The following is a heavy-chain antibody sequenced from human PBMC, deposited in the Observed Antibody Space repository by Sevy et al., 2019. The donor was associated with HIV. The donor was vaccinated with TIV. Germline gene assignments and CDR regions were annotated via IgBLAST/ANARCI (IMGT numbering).Heavy chain of an antibody. J-gene: IGHJ4*02. D-gene: IGHD3-10*01. CDR3: AKDLLPYGSGSYPLDY. CDR2: IGWNSRSV. Sequence: SLKISCAASGFRFEDYGMHWVRRAPGKGLEWVSGIGWNSRSVGYAVSVKGRLTISRDNAKNLLYLQMNSLTSEDTALYYCAKDLLPYGSGSYPLDYWGQGTVVTVSS. V-gene: IGHV3-9*01. CDR1: GFRFEDYG.